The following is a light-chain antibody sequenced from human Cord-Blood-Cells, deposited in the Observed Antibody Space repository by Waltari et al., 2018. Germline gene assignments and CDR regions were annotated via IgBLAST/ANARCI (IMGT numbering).Light chain of an antibody. CDR2: DVS. Sequence: QSALTQPASVSGSPGQSITISCTGTRSDVGGYNYVPWYQQHPGKAPKLMIYDVSNRPSGVSNRFSGSKSGNTASLTISGLQAEDEADYYCSSYTSSSNYVFGTGTKVTVL. J-gene: IGLJ1*01. CDR1: RSDVGGYNY. CDR3: SSYTSSSNYV. V-gene: IGLV2-14*01.